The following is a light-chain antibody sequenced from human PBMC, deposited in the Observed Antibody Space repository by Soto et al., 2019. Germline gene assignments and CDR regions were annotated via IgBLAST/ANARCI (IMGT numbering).Light chain of an antibody. V-gene: IGKV3-15*01. CDR3: QQYDNWPPWT. J-gene: IGKJ1*01. CDR2: GAS. CDR1: QSVSSN. Sequence: EIVMTQSPAPLSVSPGERATLSCRASQSVSSNLAWYQQKPGQAPRLLIYGASTRATGIPARFSGSGSGTEFTLTISTLQSDDCAVYYCQQYDNWPPWTCGQGTKVEIK.